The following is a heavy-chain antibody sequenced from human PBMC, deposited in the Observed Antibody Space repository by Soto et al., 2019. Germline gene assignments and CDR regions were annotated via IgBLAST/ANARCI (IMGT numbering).Heavy chain of an antibody. CDR2: ISSDGSNT. CDR1: GFTFSSYW. Sequence: EAQLVESGGGLVQPGGSLRLSCAGSGFTFSSYWMHWVRQAPGKGLMWVSRISSDGSNTNYADSVKGRFTISRDNAKNTLYLHMNSLRAEDTAVYYCARGICSGGTCYSGLAFDIWGQGTIVTVSS. V-gene: IGHV3-74*01. J-gene: IGHJ3*02. D-gene: IGHD2-15*01. CDR3: ARGICSGGTCYSGLAFDI.